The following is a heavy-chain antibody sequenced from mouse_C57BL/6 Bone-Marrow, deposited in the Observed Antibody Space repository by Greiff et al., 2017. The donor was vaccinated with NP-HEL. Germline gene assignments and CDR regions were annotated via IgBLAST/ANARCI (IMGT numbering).Heavy chain of an antibody. V-gene: IGHV3-6*01. CDR1: GYSITSGYY. CDR2: ISYDGSN. D-gene: IGHD1-1*01. CDR3: AREGYYGSSYTSHWYFDV. Sequence: ESGPGLVKPSQSLSLTCSVTGYSITSGYYWNWIRQFPGNKLEWMGYISYDGSNNYNPSLKNRISITRDTSKNQFFLKLNSVTTEDTATYYCAREGYYGSSYTSHWYFDVWGTGTTVTVSS. J-gene: IGHJ1*03.